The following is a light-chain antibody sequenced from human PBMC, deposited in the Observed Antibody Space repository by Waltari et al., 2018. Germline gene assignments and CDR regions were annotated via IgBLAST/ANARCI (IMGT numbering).Light chain of an antibody. Sequence: EIVLTQSPATLSLSPGERATLSCRASQSVSYYLAWYQQRPGQAPRLLIYDASSRATGIPARFSGSGSETDFTLTISSLEPEDFAVYYCQQRSTWPLTFGGGTKVEI. CDR3: QQRSTWPLT. J-gene: IGKJ4*01. CDR2: DAS. CDR1: QSVSYY. V-gene: IGKV3-11*01.